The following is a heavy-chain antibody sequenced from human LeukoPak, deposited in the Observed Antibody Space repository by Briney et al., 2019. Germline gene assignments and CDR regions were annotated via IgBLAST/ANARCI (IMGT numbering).Heavy chain of an antibody. Sequence: LPGGSLRLSCSASGFTFSSYAMHWVRQAPGKGLEYVSALSSRGDSTSYADSVRGRFTISRDTSKNTLFLQMSSLRADDSAVYYCVRRGYPYAYDFWGQGTLVTVSS. CDR3: VRRGYPYAYDF. V-gene: IGHV3-64D*09. D-gene: IGHD5-18*01. J-gene: IGHJ4*02. CDR2: LSSRGDST. CDR1: GFTFSSYA.